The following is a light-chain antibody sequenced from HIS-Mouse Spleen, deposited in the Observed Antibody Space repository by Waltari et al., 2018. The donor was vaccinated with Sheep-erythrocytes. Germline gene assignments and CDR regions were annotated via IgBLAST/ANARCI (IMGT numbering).Light chain of an antibody. V-gene: IGLV2-11*01. CDR2: DVR. CDR3: CSYAGSYNHV. Sequence: QSALTQPRSVSGSPGQSVTISCTGTSSDVGGYNYVSWYQQHPGKAPKLMIYDVRKPPPGVPDRFCCSKSGNTASLTISGLQAEDEADYYCCSYAGSYNHVFGTGTKVTVL. CDR1: SSDVGGYNY. J-gene: IGLJ1*01.